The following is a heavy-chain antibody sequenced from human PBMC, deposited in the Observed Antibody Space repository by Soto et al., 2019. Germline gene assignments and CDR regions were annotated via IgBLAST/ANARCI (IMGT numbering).Heavy chain of an antibody. CDR2: INPNSGST. V-gene: IGHV1-2*04. CDR3: AIGAAYNYYYEMDF. J-gene: IGHJ6*02. CDR1: GYTFTGYY. Sequence: ASVKVSCKASGYTFTGYYMHWVRQAPGQGLEWMGWINPNSGSTNYAQKFQDWVTMTRDTSISTAYMELSRLRSDDTAVYYCAIGAAYNYYYEMDFWGQGTTVTVSS. D-gene: IGHD6-25*01.